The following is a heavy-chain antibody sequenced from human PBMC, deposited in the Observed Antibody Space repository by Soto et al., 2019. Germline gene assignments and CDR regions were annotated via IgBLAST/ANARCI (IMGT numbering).Heavy chain of an antibody. CDR2: MNPNRGNT. CDR1: GYTFTSYD. CDR3: ARVCNWNSPEGY. Sequence: QVQLVQSGAEVKKPGASVKVSCKASGYTFTSYDINWVRQATGQGLEWMGWMNPNRGNTGYAQKCQGRVTMTRNTSISTAYMELSSLRSEDTAVYYCARVCNWNSPEGYWGQGPLVTVSS. V-gene: IGHV1-8*01. D-gene: IGHD1-7*01. J-gene: IGHJ4*02.